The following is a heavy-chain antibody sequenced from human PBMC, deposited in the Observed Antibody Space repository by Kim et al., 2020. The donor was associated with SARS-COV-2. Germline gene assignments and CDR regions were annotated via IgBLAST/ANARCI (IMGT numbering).Heavy chain of an antibody. CDR3: TREGDYYGSGGVFDY. D-gene: IGHD3-10*01. CDR2: IRSKAYGGTI. V-gene: IGHV3-49*03. Sequence: GGSLRLSCTGSGFTFGDYAMSWFRQAPGKGLEWVGFIRSKAYGGTIDYAASVKGRFTISRDDSKSIAYLQMNSLKTEDTAVYYCTREGDYYGSGGVFDYWGHGTLLLLSS. CDR1: GFTFGDYA. J-gene: IGHJ4*01.